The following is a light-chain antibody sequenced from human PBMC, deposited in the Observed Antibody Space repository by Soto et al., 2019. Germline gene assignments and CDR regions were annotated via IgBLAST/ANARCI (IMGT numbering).Light chain of an antibody. CDR3: QQYGTSPVT. CDR2: AAA. V-gene: IGKV3-20*01. CDR1: QGVRYNY. J-gene: IGKJ4*01. Sequence: EILLTQSPGTLSLSPSETATLSCRASQGVRYNYLAWYQQRPGQPPRLLIYAAASRASGIPDRFSGSVSGTDFTLTIRSLEPEDFAVYSCQQYGTSPVTFGGGTKVDIK.